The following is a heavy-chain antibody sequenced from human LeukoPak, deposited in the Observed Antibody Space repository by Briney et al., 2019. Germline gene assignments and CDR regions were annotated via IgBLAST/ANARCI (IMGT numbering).Heavy chain of an antibody. V-gene: IGHV3-30*03. D-gene: IGHD3-10*02. Sequence: GGSLRLSCAASGITFSSNGMHWVRQAPGQGPEWVAFISYDGSEKYYADSVKGRFTISRDNSKNTLYLQMNSLRAEDTAVYYCARDLWSSSSYYFEYWGQGTLVTVSS. CDR2: ISYDGSEK. J-gene: IGHJ4*02. CDR3: ARDLWSSSSYYFEY. CDR1: GITFSSNG.